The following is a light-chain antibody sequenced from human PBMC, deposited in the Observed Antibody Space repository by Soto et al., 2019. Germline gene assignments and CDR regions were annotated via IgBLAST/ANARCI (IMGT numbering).Light chain of an antibody. Sequence: ILLTQTPDTLSLSPGERATLSCRASQSVSSSYLAWYQQKPGQAPRLLIYGASSRATGIPDRFSGSGSGTEFTVTISSLQPEDFAVYYCQQYNNWPQTFGQGTKVDI. CDR3: QQYNNWPQT. V-gene: IGKV3-20*01. CDR2: GAS. J-gene: IGKJ1*01. CDR1: QSVSSSY.